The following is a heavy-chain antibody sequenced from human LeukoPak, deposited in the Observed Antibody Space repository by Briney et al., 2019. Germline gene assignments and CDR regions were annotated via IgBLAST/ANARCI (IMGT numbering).Heavy chain of an antibody. CDR2: IYSGGST. CDR1: GFTVSSNY. CDR3: ARELFYDSSGYLPGDPYYYYGMDV. J-gene: IGHJ6*02. D-gene: IGHD3-22*01. V-gene: IGHV3-53*01. Sequence: PGGSLRLSCAASGFTVSSNYMSWVRQAPGKGLEWVSVIYSGGSTYYADSVKGRFTISRDNSKNTLYLQMNSLRAEDTAVYYCARELFYDSSGYLPGDPYYYYGMDVWGQGTTVTVSS.